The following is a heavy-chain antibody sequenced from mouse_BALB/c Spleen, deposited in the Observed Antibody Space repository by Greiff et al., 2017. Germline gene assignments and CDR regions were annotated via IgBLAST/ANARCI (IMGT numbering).Heavy chain of an antibody. CDR1: GYTFTSYW. CDR3: ARNTYGSSYEYFDY. J-gene: IGHJ2*01. V-gene: IGHV1-69*02. D-gene: IGHD1-1*01. Sequence: QVQLQQPGAELVKPGASVKLSCKASGYTFTSYWMHWVKQRPGQGLEWIGEIDPSDSYTNYNQKFKGKATLTVDKSSSTAYMQLSSLTSEDSAVYYCARNTYGSSYEYFDYWGQGTTLTVSS. CDR2: IDPSDSYT.